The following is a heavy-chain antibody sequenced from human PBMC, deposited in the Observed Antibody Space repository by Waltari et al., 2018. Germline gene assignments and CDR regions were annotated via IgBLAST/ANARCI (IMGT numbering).Heavy chain of an antibody. J-gene: IGHJ2*01. V-gene: IGHV4-39*01. Sequence: LQLQESGPGLVKPSETLSLTCTVSGGSISSSSYYWGWIRQPPGKGLEWIGSIYYSGRTYYNPSLKSRVTRSVDTSKNQFSLKRSSGTAADTAVYYCARRGSRAWYFDLWGRGTLVTVSS. D-gene: IGHD6-13*01. CDR1: GGSISSSSYY. CDR2: IYYSGRT. CDR3: ARRGSRAWYFDL.